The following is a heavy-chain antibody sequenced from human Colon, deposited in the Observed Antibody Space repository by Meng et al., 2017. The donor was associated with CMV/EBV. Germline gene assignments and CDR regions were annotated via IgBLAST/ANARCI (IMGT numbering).Heavy chain of an antibody. Sequence: QVQLVQVGSEVKEPGASGKVSCKASGYTFTGFYIQWVRQAPGQGLEWMGWINPKSGDTIYEQKFQGRVTMTRDTSISTVYMDLNSLRSDDTAVYFCARDLWSGSSDYFDYWGQGTLVTVSS. V-gene: IGHV1-2*02. J-gene: IGHJ4*02. CDR1: GYTFTGFY. CDR2: INPKSGDT. D-gene: IGHD3-3*01. CDR3: ARDLWSGSSDYFDY.